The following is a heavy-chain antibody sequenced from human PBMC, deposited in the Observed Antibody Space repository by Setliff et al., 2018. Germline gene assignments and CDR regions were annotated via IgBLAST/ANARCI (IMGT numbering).Heavy chain of an antibody. Sequence: SETLSLTCTVSGGSISSSSYYWGWIRQPPGKGLEWIGSIYYSGSTYYNPSLKSRVTISVDTSKNQFSLKLSSVTAADTAVYYCARGDSSGYFSEIVHDAFDIWGQGTMVTVSS. CDR1: GGSISSSSYY. CDR3: ARGDSSGYFSEIVHDAFDI. D-gene: IGHD3-22*01. V-gene: IGHV4-39*07. CDR2: IYYSGST. J-gene: IGHJ3*02.